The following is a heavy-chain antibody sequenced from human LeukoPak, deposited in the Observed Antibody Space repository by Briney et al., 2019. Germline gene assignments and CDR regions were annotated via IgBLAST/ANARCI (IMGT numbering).Heavy chain of an antibody. CDR2: ISSSGSTM. V-gene: IGHV3-48*03. D-gene: IGHD2-15*01. Sequence: WGSLRLSCAASGFTFSSYEMSWVRQAPGKGLEWVSYISSSGSTMYYADSVQGRFTISRDNAKNSLYLQMNSLRAEDTAVYYCAREGTSFAKVAAYGDFDYWGQGTLVTVSS. CDR1: GFTFSSYE. CDR3: AREGTSFAKVAAYGDFDY. J-gene: IGHJ4*02.